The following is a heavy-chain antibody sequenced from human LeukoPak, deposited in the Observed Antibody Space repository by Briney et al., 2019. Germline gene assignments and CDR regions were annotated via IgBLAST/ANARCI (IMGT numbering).Heavy chain of an antibody. J-gene: IGHJ4*02. CDR1: GGSFSGYY. CDR3: ARRYYYDILTGFNY. CDR2: INHSGST. D-gene: IGHD3-9*01. Sequence: TSETLSLTCAVYGGSFSGYYWSWIRQPPGKGLEWIGEINHSGSTNYNPSLKSRVTISVDTSKNQFSLKLSSVTAADTAVYYCARRYYYDILTGFNYWGQGTLVTVSS. V-gene: IGHV4-34*01.